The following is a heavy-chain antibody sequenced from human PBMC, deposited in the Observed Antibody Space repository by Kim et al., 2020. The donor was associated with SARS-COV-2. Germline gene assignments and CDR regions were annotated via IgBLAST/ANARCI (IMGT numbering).Heavy chain of an antibody. D-gene: IGHD6-6*01. CDR3: ASQTIAALDY. Sequence: SETLSLTCAVYGGSFSGYYWSWIRQPPGKGLEWIGEINHSGSTNYNPSLKSRVTISVDTSKNQFSLKLSSVTAADTAVYYCASQTIAALDYWGQGTLVTV. CDR2: INHSGST. CDR1: GGSFSGYY. J-gene: IGHJ4*02. V-gene: IGHV4-34*01.